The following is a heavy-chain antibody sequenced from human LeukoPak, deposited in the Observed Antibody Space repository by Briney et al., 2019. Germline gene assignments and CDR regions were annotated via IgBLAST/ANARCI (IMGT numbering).Heavy chain of an antibody. CDR2: LTPSGGST. Sequence: WMRILTPSGGSTRYAQKFQGRVTMTSDTNTSTVYMELSSLRSEDTAVYYCARARPPLYFDLWGRGTLVTVSS. J-gene: IGHJ2*01. CDR3: ARARPPLYFDL. V-gene: IGHV1-46*01.